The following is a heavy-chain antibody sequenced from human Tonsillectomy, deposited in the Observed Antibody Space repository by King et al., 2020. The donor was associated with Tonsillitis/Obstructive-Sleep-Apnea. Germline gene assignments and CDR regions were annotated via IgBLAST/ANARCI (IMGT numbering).Heavy chain of an antibody. Sequence: QLQESGPGLVKPSETLSLTCTVSGGSISSYYWSWIRQPPGKGLEWIGYIYYSGRTNYNPSLKSRVTISVDTAKNQFSLKLSSVTAADTAVYYCATYYYGSGVYIWGQGTMVTVSS. CDR2: IYYSGRT. CDR3: ATYYYGSGVYI. J-gene: IGHJ3*02. CDR1: GGSISSYY. V-gene: IGHV4-59*01. D-gene: IGHD3-10*01.